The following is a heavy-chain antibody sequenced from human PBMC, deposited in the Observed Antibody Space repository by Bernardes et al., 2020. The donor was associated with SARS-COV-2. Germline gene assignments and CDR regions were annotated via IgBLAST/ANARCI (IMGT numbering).Heavy chain of an antibody. CDR3: ATSLRETTVAAAGPDGLDV. J-gene: IGHJ6*02. CDR1: GITFSDHF. CDR2: ISGNHYT. Sequence: GGSLRLSCGVSGITFSDHFMSWIRQAPGKGLEWVSHISGNHYTDYAESVRGRFTISRDNAKNSLYLQMNSLRAEDAAVYYCATSLRETTVAAAGPDGLDVWGQGTTVGVSS. D-gene: IGHD6-13*01. V-gene: IGHV3-11*03.